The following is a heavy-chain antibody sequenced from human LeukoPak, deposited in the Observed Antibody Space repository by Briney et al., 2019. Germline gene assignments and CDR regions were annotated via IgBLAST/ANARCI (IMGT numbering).Heavy chain of an antibody. V-gene: IGHV4-61*02. Sequence: SQTLSLTCTVSGGSISRGSYYWSWIRQPAGKGLEWIGRIYTSGSTNYNPSLKSRVTISVDTSKNQFSLKLSSVTAADTAVYYCARVCTPESGPLYYYMDVWGKGTTVTVSS. CDR3: ARVCTPESGPLYYYMDV. D-gene: IGHD2-8*01. CDR2: IYTSGST. CDR1: GGSISRGSYY. J-gene: IGHJ6*03.